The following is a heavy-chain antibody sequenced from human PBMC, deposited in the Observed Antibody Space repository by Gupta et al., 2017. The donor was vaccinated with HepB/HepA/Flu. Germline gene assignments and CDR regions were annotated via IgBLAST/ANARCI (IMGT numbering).Heavy chain of an antibody. CDR2: IYYSGST. V-gene: IGHV4-59*01. CDR1: GGSISSYY. CDR3: ARSDIVVVPASYAFDI. D-gene: IGHD2-2*01. J-gene: IGHJ3*02. Sequence: QVQLQESGPGLVKPSETLSLTCTVSGGSISSYYWSWIRQPPGKGLEWIGYIYYSGSTNYNPARKRRVTISVDTSKNQFALKLSSVTAADKAVYYCARSDIVVVPASYAFDIWGQGTMVTVSS.